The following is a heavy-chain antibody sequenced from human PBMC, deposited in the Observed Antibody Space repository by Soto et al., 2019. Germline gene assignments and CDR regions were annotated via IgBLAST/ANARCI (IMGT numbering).Heavy chain of an antibody. CDR1: GYTFTSYY. CDR3: AASIVGATGYYFDY. J-gene: IGHJ4*02. V-gene: IGHV1-46*01. D-gene: IGHD1-26*01. Sequence: ASVEVSCKASGYTFTSYYMHWVRQAPGQGLEWMGIINPSGGSTSYAQKFQGRVTMTRDTSTSTVYMELSSLRSEDTAVYYCAASIVGATGYYFDYWGQGNLVTV. CDR2: INPSGGST.